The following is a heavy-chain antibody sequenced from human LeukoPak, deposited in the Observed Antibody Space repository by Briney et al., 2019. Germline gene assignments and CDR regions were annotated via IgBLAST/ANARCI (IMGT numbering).Heavy chain of an antibody. CDR2: INPNSGGT. J-gene: IGHJ6*03. D-gene: IGHD2-2*01. V-gene: IGHV1-2*04. CDR1: GYTFTGYY. Sequence: ASVKVSCKASGYTFTGYYMHWVRQAPGQGLEWMGWINPNSGGTNYAQKFQGWVTMTRDTSISTAYMELSSLRSEDTAVYYCARARGRYCSSTSCERQGGPYYYYYMDVWGKGTTVTVSS. CDR3: ARARGRYCSSTSCERQGGPYYYYYMDV.